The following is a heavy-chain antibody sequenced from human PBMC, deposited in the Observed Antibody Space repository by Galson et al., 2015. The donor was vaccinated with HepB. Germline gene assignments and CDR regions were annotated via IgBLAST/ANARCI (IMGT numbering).Heavy chain of an antibody. CDR2: MNPKSGNT. CDR1: GYTVTNDD. Sequence: SVKVSCKSSGYTVTNDDINWVRQATGQGLEWMGWMNPKSGNTGYAQKFQGRVTMTRITSIRTAYMELSSLKSEDTAMYYCATKTGAESGGFDIWGQGTMVAVAS. J-gene: IGHJ3*02. V-gene: IGHV1-8*01. D-gene: IGHD2-15*01. CDR3: ATKTGAESGGFDI.